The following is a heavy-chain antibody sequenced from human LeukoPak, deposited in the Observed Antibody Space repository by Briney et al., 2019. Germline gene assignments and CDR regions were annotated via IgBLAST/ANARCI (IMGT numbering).Heavy chain of an antibody. D-gene: IGHD5-18*01. CDR1: GYTFTTHY. Sequence: ASVKVSCKASGYTFTTHYMHWVRQAPGQGLEWMGLINPNGGSTTYAQKFQGRVTMTRDTSMSTVYMELTRLRSEDTAVYYCARAAGDTYGYRYYFDYWGQGTLVTVSS. J-gene: IGHJ4*02. CDR3: ARAAGDTYGYRYYFDY. V-gene: IGHV1-46*01. CDR2: INPNGGST.